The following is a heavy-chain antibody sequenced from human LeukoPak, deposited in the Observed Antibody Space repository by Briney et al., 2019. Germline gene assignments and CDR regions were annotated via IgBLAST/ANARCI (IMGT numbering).Heavy chain of an antibody. CDR1: GGSFSGYY. CDR3: ARHSSGWYGVNY. D-gene: IGHD6-19*01. V-gene: IGHV4-59*08. CDR2: IYYSGST. Sequence: PSETLSLTCAVYGGSFSGYYWSWIRQPPGKGLEWIGYIYYSGSTNYNPSLKSRVTISVDTSKNQFSLKLSSVTAADTAVYYCARHSSGWYGVNYWGQGTLVTVSS. J-gene: IGHJ4*02.